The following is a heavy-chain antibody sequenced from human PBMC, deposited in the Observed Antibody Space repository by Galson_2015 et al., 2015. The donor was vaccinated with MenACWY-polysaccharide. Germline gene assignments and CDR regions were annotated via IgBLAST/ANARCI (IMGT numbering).Heavy chain of an antibody. Sequence: LSLTCTVSGGSVPNLSYYWSWLRQPPGKRPEWIGYMSYSGRGNQNPSLKSRVSISIDTSKNQFSLRLTSVTAADTAMYYCAREPIHSGSFGWFDSWGPGTLVTVSS. CDR2: MSYSGRG. J-gene: IGHJ5*01. CDR1: GGSVPNLSYY. V-gene: IGHV4-61*01. D-gene: IGHD1-26*01. CDR3: AREPIHSGSFGWFDS.